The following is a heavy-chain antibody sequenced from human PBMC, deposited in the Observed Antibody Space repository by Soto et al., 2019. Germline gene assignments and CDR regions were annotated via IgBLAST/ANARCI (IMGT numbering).Heavy chain of an antibody. CDR2: INAGNGNT. CDR1: GYTFTSYA. Sequence: ASVKVSCKASGYTFTSYAMHWVRQAPGQRLEWMGWINAGNGNTKYSQKFQGRVTITRDTSASTAYMELSSLRSEDTAVYYCARDPRSYGSLWYYGMDVWGQGTTVTVSS. V-gene: IGHV1-3*01. D-gene: IGHD5-18*01. CDR3: ARDPRSYGSLWYYGMDV. J-gene: IGHJ6*02.